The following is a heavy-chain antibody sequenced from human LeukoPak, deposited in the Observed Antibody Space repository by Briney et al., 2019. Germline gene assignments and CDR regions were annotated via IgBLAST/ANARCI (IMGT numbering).Heavy chain of an antibody. CDR2: IKQDRTEK. J-gene: IGHJ4*02. CDR3: ARDDVDTALDY. Sequence: GGSLRLSCAASGFTFSSYWMSWVRQAPGKGLEWVAVIKQDRTEKYYVDSVKGRFTISRDNAKNSLYLQMNSLTAEDTAVYYCARDDVDTALDYWGQGTLVTVSS. CDR1: GFTFSSYW. D-gene: IGHD5-18*01. V-gene: IGHV3-7*03.